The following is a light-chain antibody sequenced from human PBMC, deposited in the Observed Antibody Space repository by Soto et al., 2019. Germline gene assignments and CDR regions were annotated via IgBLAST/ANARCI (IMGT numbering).Light chain of an antibody. CDR3: QQYHTLPLT. Sequence: DLQMTQSPSSLSSSVGDRVIISCQASQDIRNHLNWYQQKPGKAPKVLIYDASNLEPGVPSRFSGSGSGTDFTFTISSLQPEDTATYYCQQYHTLPLTFGPGTKVDIK. CDR2: DAS. J-gene: IGKJ3*01. CDR1: QDIRNH. V-gene: IGKV1-33*01.